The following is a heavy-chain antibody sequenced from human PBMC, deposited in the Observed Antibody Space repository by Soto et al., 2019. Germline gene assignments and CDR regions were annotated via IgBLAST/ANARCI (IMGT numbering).Heavy chain of an antibody. CDR3: AVSGGDYYYMDV. CDR2: IWYDGSNK. D-gene: IGHD3-10*01. Sequence: PGGSLRLSCAASGFTFSSYGMHWVRQAPGKGLEWVAVIWYDGSNKYYADSVKGRFTISRDNSKNTLYLQMNSLRAEDTAVYYCAVSGGDYYYMDVWGKGTTVTVSS. V-gene: IGHV3-33*01. CDR1: GFTFSSYG. J-gene: IGHJ6*03.